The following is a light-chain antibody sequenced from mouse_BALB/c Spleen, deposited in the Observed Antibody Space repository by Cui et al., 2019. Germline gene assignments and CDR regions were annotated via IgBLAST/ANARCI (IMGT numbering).Light chain of an antibody. V-gene: IGKV4-80*01. CDR2: STS. CDR1: SSVSY. Sequence: QIVLPQSPAIISASLGEEITLTCSASSSVSYIHWYQQKSGTSPKLLIYSTSNLASGVPSRFSGSGSGTFYSLTVSSVEAEDAADYYCHQWSSYPWTFGGGTKLEIK. CDR3: HQWSSYPWT. J-gene: IGKJ1*01.